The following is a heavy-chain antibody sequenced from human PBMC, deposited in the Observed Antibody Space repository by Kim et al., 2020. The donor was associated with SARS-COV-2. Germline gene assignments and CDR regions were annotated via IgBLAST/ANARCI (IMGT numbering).Heavy chain of an antibody. CDR3: AASNTYCSGGSCYSLRLYYYGMDV. V-gene: IGHV1-58*02. Sequence: SVKVSCKASGFTFTSSAMQWVRQARGQRLEWIGWIVVGSGNTNYAQKFQERVTITRDMSTSTAYMELSSLRSEDTAVYYCAASNTYCSGGSCYSLRLYYYGMDVWGQGTTVTVSS. D-gene: IGHD2-15*01. CDR2: IVVGSGNT. CDR1: GFTFTSSA. J-gene: IGHJ6*02.